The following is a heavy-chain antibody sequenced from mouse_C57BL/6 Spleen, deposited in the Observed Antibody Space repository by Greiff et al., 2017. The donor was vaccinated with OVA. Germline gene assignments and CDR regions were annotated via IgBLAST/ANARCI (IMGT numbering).Heavy chain of an antibody. J-gene: IGHJ3*01. V-gene: IGHV1-69*01. D-gene: IGHD3-1*01. Sequence: QVQLKQPGAELVMPGASVKLSCKASGYTFTSYWMHWVKQRPGQGLEWIGEIDPSDSSTNYNQKFKGKSTLTVDKSSSTAYMQLSSLTSEDAAVYYCARERRNFGGFAYWGQGTLVTVSA. CDR2: IDPSDSST. CDR3: ARERRNFGGFAY. CDR1: GYTFTSYW.